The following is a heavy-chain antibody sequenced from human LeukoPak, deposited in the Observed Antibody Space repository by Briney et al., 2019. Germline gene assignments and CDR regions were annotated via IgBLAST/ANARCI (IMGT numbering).Heavy chain of an antibody. CDR2: MNPNSGNT. CDR1: GYTFTSYD. V-gene: IGHV1-8*01. Sequence: ASVKVSCKASGYTFTSYDINWVRQATGQGLEWMGWMNPNSGNTGYAQKFQGRVTMHRHTSISTAYMELSSLRSEGAAGYYCASYCSGGSCLFDYWGQGTLVTVSS. J-gene: IGHJ4*02. D-gene: IGHD2-15*01. CDR3: ASYCSGGSCLFDY.